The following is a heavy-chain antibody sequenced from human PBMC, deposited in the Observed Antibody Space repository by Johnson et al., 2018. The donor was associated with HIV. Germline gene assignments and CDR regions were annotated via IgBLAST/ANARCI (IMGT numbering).Heavy chain of an antibody. J-gene: IGHJ3*02. CDR3: GKDDLGWELSHDDAFDI. D-gene: IGHD1-26*01. CDR2: IRYDGSNK. CDR1: AFTFSSYG. Sequence: VQLVESGGGVVQPGGSLRLSCVASAFTFSSYGMHWVRQAPGKGLEWVAFIRYDGSNKYYADSVKGRFTISRDNSKNTLYLQMNSLRAEDTAVYYCGKDDLGWELSHDDAFDIWGQGTMVIVSS. V-gene: IGHV3-30*02.